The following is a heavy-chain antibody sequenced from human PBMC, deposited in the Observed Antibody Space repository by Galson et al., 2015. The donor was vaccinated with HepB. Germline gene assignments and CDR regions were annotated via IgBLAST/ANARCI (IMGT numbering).Heavy chain of an antibody. V-gene: IGHV2-70*04. D-gene: IGHD1-26*01. Sequence: PALVKPTQTLTLTCTFSGFSLSTSGMRVSWIRQPPGKALEWLARIDWDDDKFHSTSLKTRLTISKDTSKNQVVLTMTNMDPVDTATYYCARVSGSYFIDYWGQGTLVTVSS. J-gene: IGHJ4*02. CDR2: IDWDDDK. CDR1: GFSLSTSGMR. CDR3: ARVSGSYFIDY.